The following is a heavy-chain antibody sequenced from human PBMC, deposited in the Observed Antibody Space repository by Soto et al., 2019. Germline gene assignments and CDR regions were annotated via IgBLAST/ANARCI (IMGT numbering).Heavy chain of an antibody. D-gene: IGHD3-3*01. V-gene: IGHV3-23*03. Sequence: EVQVSESGGGLVRPGGSLRLSCAASGFIFTNYAMNWVRQAPGKGLEWVSVIYSGGSTYYEDSVKGRFTISRDNSKNTLYLQMNNLRAEDTAVYYCAISYDSYGMDVWGQGTTVTVSS. CDR1: GFIFTNYA. CDR3: AISYDSYGMDV. CDR2: IYSGGST. J-gene: IGHJ6*02.